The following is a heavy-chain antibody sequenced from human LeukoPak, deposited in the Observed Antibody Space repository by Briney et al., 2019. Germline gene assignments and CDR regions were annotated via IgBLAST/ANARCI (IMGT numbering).Heavy chain of an antibody. CDR3: ARDNSGTTGTTMGYDDYMDV. V-gene: IGHV6-1*01. Sequence: SQTLSLTCAISGDSVSSNSAAWNWIRQSPSRGLEWLGRTYYRSEWYNDYAVSVKSRITINPDTSKNQFSLQLNSVTPEDTAVYYCARDNSGTTGTTMGYDDYMDVWGKGTTVTVSS. CDR1: GDSVSSNSAA. CDR2: TYYRSEWYN. D-gene: IGHD1-1*01. J-gene: IGHJ6*03.